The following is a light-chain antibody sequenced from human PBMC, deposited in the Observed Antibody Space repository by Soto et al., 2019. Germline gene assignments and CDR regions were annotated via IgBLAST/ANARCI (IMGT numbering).Light chain of an antibody. CDR2: EVS. CDR3: SSYTSSSIDYV. Sequence: CTGXSSDVGGYNYVSWYQQHPGKAPKLMIYEVSNRPSGVSNRFSGSKSGNTASLTISGLQAEDEADYYCSSYTSSSIDYVFGTGTKVTVL. J-gene: IGLJ1*01. V-gene: IGLV2-14*01. CDR1: SSDVGGYNY.